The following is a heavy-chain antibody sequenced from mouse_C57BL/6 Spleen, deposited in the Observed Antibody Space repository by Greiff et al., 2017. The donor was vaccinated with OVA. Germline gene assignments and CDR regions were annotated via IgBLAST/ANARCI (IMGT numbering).Heavy chain of an antibody. CDR1: GYTFTSYW. V-gene: IGHV1-5*01. Sequence: EVQVVESGTVLARPGASVKMSCKTSGYTFTSYWMHWVKQRPGQGLEWIGAIYPGNSDTSYNQKFKGKAKLTAVTSASTAYMELSSLTNEDSAVYYCTRIYYDYFYYAMDYWGQGTSVTVSS. D-gene: IGHD2-4*01. J-gene: IGHJ4*01. CDR3: TRIYYDYFYYAMDY. CDR2: IYPGNSDT.